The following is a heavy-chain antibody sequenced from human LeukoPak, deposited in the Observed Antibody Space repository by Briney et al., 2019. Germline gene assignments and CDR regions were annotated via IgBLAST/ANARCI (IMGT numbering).Heavy chain of an antibody. CDR2: INHIGST. J-gene: IGHJ4*02. CDR3: ARGQPKYYYDSSGYYYLFFDY. CDR1: GGSFSGYY. D-gene: IGHD3-22*01. V-gene: IGHV4-34*01. Sequence: SETLSLTCAVYGGSFSGYYWSSIRQPLRRGLERSGEINHIGSTNYNPSLKSRVTISVDTSKNQFSLKLSSVTAADTAVYYCARGQPKYYYDSSGYYYLFFDYWGQGTLVTVSS.